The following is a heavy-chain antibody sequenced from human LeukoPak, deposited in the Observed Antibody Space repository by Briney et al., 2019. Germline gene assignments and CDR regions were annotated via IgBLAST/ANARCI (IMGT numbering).Heavy chain of an antibody. Sequence: SETLSLTCTVSGGSISSYYWSWIRQPPGKGLEWIGYIYYSGSTNYNPSLKSRVTVSVDTSKNQFSLKLSSVTAADTAVYYCARDKLEGNDAFDIWGQGTMVTVSS. CDR1: GGSISSYY. V-gene: IGHV4-59*01. CDR2: IYYSGST. J-gene: IGHJ3*02. CDR3: ARDKLEGNDAFDI.